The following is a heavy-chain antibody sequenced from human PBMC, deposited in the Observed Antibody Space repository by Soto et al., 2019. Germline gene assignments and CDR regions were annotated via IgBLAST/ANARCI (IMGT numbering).Heavy chain of an antibody. V-gene: IGHV3-23*01. CDR1: GFTFSSYA. J-gene: IGHJ3*02. Sequence: GGSLRLSCAASGFTFSSYAMSWVRQAPGKGLEWVSAISGSGGSTYYADSVKGRFTISRDNSKNTLYLQMNSLRAEDTAVYYCAKQLRYFDCPYDAFEIWGQGTMVTVSS. D-gene: IGHD3-9*01. CDR2: ISGSGGST. CDR3: AKQLRYFDCPYDAFEI.